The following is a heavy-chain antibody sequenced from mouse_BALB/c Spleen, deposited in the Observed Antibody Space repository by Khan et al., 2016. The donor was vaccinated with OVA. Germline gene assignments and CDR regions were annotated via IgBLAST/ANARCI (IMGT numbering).Heavy chain of an antibody. J-gene: IGHJ3*01. Sequence: VQLKQSGAELVRPGASVKLSCKTSGYIFTSYWIHWVKQRSGQGLEWIARIYPGTNSSYYNEIFKGKATLTADKSSSTAYMQLSSLKSEDSAIYFCARDGPDGAWFVYWGQGTLVTVSA. CDR3: ARDGPDGAWFVY. D-gene: IGHD2-3*01. V-gene: IGHV1-76*01. CDR2: IYPGTNSS. CDR1: GYIFTSYW.